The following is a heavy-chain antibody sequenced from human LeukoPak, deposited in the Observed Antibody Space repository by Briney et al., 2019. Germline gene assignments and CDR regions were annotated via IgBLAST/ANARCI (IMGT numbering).Heavy chain of an antibody. CDR1: GDSISSSSYY. D-gene: IGHD6-13*01. V-gene: IGHV4-39*01. Sequence: PSETLSLTCTVSGDSISSSSYYWGWSRQPRGKGLEWSGNNYYSGTIYNNPSLKSRVTIDVDTSKNQFSLKLSSVTAADMAVYYCARVVRSSWTLFDYWGQGTLVTVSS. CDR3: ARVVRSSWTLFDY. CDR2: NYYSGTI. J-gene: IGHJ4*02.